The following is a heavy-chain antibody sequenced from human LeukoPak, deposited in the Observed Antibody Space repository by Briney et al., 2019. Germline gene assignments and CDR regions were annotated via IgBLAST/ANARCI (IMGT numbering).Heavy chain of an antibody. CDR2: ISYDGSNK. V-gene: IGHV3-30*03. D-gene: IGHD6-19*01. CDR1: GFTFSSYG. J-gene: IGHJ4*02. CDR3: ASTAVAGDLDY. Sequence: GGSLRLSCAASGFTFSSYGMHWVRQAPGMGLEWVAVISYDGSNKYYADSVKGRFTISRDNSKNSLYLQMNSLRAEDTAVYYCASTAVAGDLDYWGQGTLVTVSS.